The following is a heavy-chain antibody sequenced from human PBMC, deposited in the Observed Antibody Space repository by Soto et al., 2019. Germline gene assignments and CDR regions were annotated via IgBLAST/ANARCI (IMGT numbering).Heavy chain of an antibody. CDR3: AKEEKSSGYYYGGNY. J-gene: IGHJ4*02. Sequence: GGSLRLSCAASGFTFSSYAMSWVRQAPGKGLEWVSAISGSGGSTYYADSVKGRFTISRDNSKNTLYLQMNSLRAEDTAVYYCAKEEKSSGYYYGGNYWGQGTLVTVPQ. CDR2: ISGSGGST. CDR1: GFTFSSYA. D-gene: IGHD3-22*01. V-gene: IGHV3-23*01.